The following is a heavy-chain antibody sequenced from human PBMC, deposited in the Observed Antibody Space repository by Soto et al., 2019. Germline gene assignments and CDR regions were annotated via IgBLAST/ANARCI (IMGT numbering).Heavy chain of an antibody. CDR1: GFTFSSYA. CDR3: ARPEYDSGSDTDY. J-gene: IGHJ4*02. CDR2: ISYYGSNK. D-gene: IGHD3-10*01. V-gene: IGHV3-30-3*01. Sequence: QVQRVESGGCVVQPGRSLSLSCAASGFTFSSYAMLWVRQAPGKGLEWVAVISYYGSNKYYADSVKGRFTISRDNSKNTLYLQMNSLRAEDTAVYYCARPEYDSGSDTDYWGQGTLVTVSS.